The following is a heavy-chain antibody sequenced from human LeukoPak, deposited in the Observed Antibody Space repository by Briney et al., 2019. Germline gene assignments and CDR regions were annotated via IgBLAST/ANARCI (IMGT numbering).Heavy chain of an antibody. CDR2: ISSNGGST. J-gene: IGHJ4*02. Sequence: QSGGSLRLSCSASGFTFSSYAMHWVRQAPGKGLEYVSAISSNGGSTYYADSVKGRFTISRDNSKNTLYLQMNSLRAEDTAVYYCAKAARITMVRALDYWGQGTLVTVSS. CDR1: GFTFSSYA. CDR3: AKAARITMVRALDY. D-gene: IGHD3-10*01. V-gene: IGHV3-64*04.